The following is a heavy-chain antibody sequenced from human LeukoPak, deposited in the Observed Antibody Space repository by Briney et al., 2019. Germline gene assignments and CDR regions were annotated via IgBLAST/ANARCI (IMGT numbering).Heavy chain of an antibody. CDR2: IDYRGST. CDR3: ARAVLYHYDSSGYYCNWFDP. V-gene: IGHV4-59*01. CDR1: GVSISSDC. Sequence: KTSETLSLTCTVSGVSISSDCWSWIRQPPGKGLEWIGYIDYRGSTNYNPSLKSRVTISVDTSKNQFSLKLSSVTAADTAVYYCARAVLYHYDSSGYYCNWFDPWGQGTLVTVSS. D-gene: IGHD3-22*01. J-gene: IGHJ5*02.